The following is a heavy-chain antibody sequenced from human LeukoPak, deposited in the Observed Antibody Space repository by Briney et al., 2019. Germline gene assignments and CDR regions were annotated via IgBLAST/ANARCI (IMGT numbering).Heavy chain of an antibody. CDR1: GGSNSSYY. CDR2: IYYSGST. D-gene: IGHD6-13*01. V-gene: IGHV4-59*01. Sequence: SETLSLXCTVSGGSNSSYYWSWIRQPPGKGLEWIGYIYYSGSTNYNPSLKSRVTISVDTSKNQFSLKLSSVTAADTAVYYCARLAAAGFSFDYWGQGTLVTVSS. CDR3: ARLAAAGFSFDY. J-gene: IGHJ4*02.